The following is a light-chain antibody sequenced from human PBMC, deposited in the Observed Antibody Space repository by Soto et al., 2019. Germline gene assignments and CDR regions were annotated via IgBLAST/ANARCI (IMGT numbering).Light chain of an antibody. V-gene: IGLV2-14*01. Sequence: QSALTQPASVSGSPGQSITLSCTGTSSDVGGYNYVSWYQQHPGKAPKLLIYEVSNRPSGVSSRFSGSKSGNTASLTISGLQAEDEAAYYCSSYTATNTLVVFGTGTKLTVL. CDR3: SSYTATNTLVV. J-gene: IGLJ1*01. CDR1: SSDVGGYNY. CDR2: EVS.